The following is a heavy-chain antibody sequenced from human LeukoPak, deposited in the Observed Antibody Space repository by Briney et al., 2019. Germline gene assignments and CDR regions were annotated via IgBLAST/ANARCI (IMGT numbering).Heavy chain of an antibody. CDR1: GGSISSGGYS. Sequence: PSQTLSLTCAVSGGSISSGGYSWSWIRQPPGKGLEWIGYIYHSGSTYYNPSLKSRVTISVDRSKNQFSLKLSSVTAADTAVYYCARDCSGGSCYDYWGQGTLVTVSS. CDR3: ARDCSGGSCYDY. J-gene: IGHJ4*02. V-gene: IGHV4-30-2*01. D-gene: IGHD2-15*01. CDR2: IYHSGST.